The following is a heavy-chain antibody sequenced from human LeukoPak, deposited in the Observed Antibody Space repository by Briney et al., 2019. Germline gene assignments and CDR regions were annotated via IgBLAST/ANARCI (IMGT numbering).Heavy chain of an antibody. V-gene: IGHV3-9*01. J-gene: IGHJ6*02. D-gene: IGHD4-17*01. CDR2: ISWNSGSI. CDR1: GFTFDDYA. CDR3: AKDRGGYTVTTRPYYYYYGMDV. Sequence: PGRSLRLSCAASGFTFDDYAMHWVRQAPGKGLEWVSGISWNSGSIGYADSVKGRFTISRDNAKNSLYLQMNSLRAEDTALYYCAKDRGGYTVTTRPYYYYYGMDVWGQRTTVTVSS.